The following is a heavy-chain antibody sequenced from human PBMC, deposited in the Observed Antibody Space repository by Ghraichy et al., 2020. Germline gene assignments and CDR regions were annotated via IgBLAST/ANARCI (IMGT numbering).Heavy chain of an antibody. J-gene: IGHJ3*02. CDR3: ARFSSGWNDAFDI. CDR2: IYTSGST. Sequence: SETLSLTCTVSGGSISRGSYYWNWIRQPAGKGLEWIGRIYTSGSTNYEPSLKSRVTISLDTSKNHFSLKLSSVTAEDTAVYYCARFSSGWNDAFDIWGQGTMLTVSS. D-gene: IGHD6-19*01. V-gene: IGHV4-61*02. CDR1: GGSISRGSYY.